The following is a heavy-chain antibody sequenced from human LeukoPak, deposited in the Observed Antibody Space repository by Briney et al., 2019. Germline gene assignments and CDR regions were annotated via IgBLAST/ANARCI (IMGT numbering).Heavy chain of an antibody. D-gene: IGHD2-15*01. CDR1: GATFSSYT. CDR3: AALGYCSGGSCYLGGWFDP. Sequence: GSSVKVSCKASGATFSSYTINWVRQAPGQGLEWMGGIIPIFGTANYAQKFQGRVTITADKSTSTAYMELRSLRSDDTAVYYCAALGYCSGGSCYLGGWFDPWGQGTLVTVSS. CDR2: IIPIFGTA. V-gene: IGHV1-69*06. J-gene: IGHJ5*02.